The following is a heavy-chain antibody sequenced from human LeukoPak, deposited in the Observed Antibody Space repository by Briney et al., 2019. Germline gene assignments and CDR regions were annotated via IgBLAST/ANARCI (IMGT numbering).Heavy chain of an antibody. CDR2: ISGSGGST. V-gene: IGHV3-23*01. D-gene: IGHD3-3*01. Sequence: GGSLRLSCAASGFTVSSNYMSWVRQAPGKGLEWVSGISGSGGSTYYADSVKGRFTISRDNSENTLYLQMNSLRAEDTAVYYCAKGYDFWSGYYLDYWGQGTLVTVSS. J-gene: IGHJ4*02. CDR3: AKGYDFWSGYYLDY. CDR1: GFTVSSNY.